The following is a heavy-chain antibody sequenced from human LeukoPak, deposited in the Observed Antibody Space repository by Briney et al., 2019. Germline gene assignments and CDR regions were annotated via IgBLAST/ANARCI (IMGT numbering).Heavy chain of an antibody. Sequence: SQTLSLTCAISGDSVSSNSAAWNWIRQSPSRGLERLGRTYYRSKWYNDYAISVKSRISISPDTSKTQFSLQLNSVTPEDTAVYYCSRDRQGLGYWGQGTLVTVSS. CDR1: GDSVSSNSAA. CDR3: SRDRQGLGY. CDR2: TYYRSKWYN. D-gene: IGHD3-16*01. V-gene: IGHV6-1*01. J-gene: IGHJ4*02.